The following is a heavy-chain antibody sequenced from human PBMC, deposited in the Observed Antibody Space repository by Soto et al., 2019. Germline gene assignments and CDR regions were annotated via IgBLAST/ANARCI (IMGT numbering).Heavy chain of an antibody. J-gene: IGHJ6*03. Sequence: EVQLLESGGGLVQPGGSLRLSCAASGFTFSSYAMSWVRQAPGKGLEWVSAISGSGGSTYYADSVKGRFTISRDNSKNTLYLQMNSLRAEDTALYYCAKDPMGVLRYFDWDYYYYMDVWGKGTTVTVSS. CDR2: ISGSGGST. CDR1: GFTFSSYA. D-gene: IGHD3-9*01. CDR3: AKDPMGVLRYFDWDYYYYMDV. V-gene: IGHV3-23*01.